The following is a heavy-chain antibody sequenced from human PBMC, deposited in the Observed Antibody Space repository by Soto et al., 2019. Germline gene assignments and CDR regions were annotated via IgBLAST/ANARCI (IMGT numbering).Heavy chain of an antibody. D-gene: IGHD2-8*01. J-gene: IGHJ6*03. V-gene: IGHV3-33*01. CDR2: IWYDGSNK. Sequence: QVQLVESGGGVVQPGRSLRLSCAASGFTFSSYGLHWVRQAPGKGLEWVAVIWYDGSNKYYADSVKGRFTISRDNSKNKMYLQMNSLRAEDTAVYYCARGGHVMYEYYYYYYMDVWGKGTTVTVSS. CDR1: GFTFSSYG. CDR3: ARGGHVMYEYYYYYYMDV.